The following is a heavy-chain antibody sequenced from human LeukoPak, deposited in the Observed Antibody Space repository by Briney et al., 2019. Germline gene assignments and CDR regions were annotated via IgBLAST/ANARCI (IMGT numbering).Heavy chain of an antibody. D-gene: IGHD1-26*01. CDR3: AKDRIVDYFDY. CDR1: GFTFSSYG. Sequence: GRSLRLSCAASGFTFSSYGMHWVRQAPGKGLEWVAVISYDGSNKYYADSVKGRFTISGDNSKNTLYLQMNSLRAEDTAVYYCAKDRIVDYFDYWGQGTLVTVSS. CDR2: ISYDGSNK. V-gene: IGHV3-30*18. J-gene: IGHJ4*02.